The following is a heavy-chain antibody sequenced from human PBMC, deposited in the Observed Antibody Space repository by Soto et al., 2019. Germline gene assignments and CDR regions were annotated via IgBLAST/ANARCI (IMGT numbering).Heavy chain of an antibody. CDR2: IIPIFTTT. V-gene: IGHV1-69*18. D-gene: IGHD6-6*01. CDR1: GGSFSNSA. J-gene: IGHJ4*02. Sequence: QVQLVQSGSEVRRPGFSVKVSCKASGGSFSNSAIAWVRQAPGQGLEWLGMIIPIFTTTNYAQKFKDRLTITADGSTSTAYMELSGLKSEDTAVYFCARPSGLLGQFSALVDYWGQGTLVTVSS. CDR3: ARPSGLLGQFSALVDY.